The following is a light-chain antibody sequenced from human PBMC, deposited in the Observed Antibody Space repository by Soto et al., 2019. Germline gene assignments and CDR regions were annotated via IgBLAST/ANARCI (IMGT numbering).Light chain of an antibody. V-gene: IGLV2-11*01. J-gene: IGLJ1*01. CDR3: CSYAGSYTYV. CDR2: DVT. Sequence: QSALTQPRSVSGSPGQSVTISCTGTSSDVGGYNYVSWYQQHPGKAPKLMIYDVTKRPSGVPDRFSGSKFGNTASLTISGLQAEDEADYYCCSYAGSYTYVFGIGTKVTVL. CDR1: SSDVGGYNY.